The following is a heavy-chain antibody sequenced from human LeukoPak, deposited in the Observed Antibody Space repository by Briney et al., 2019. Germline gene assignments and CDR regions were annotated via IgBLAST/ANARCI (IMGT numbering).Heavy chain of an antibody. J-gene: IGHJ4*02. V-gene: IGHV4-39*07. CDR1: GGSINSSSHY. CDR2: IYYSGST. D-gene: IGHD3-16*01. CDR3: ARGGADGYFDY. Sequence: PSETLSLTCTVSGGSINSSSHYWGWIRQPPGKGLEWIGSIYYSGSTYYNPSLKSRVTMSVDTSKNQFSLKLSSVTAADTAVYYCARGGADGYFDYWGQGTLVTVSS.